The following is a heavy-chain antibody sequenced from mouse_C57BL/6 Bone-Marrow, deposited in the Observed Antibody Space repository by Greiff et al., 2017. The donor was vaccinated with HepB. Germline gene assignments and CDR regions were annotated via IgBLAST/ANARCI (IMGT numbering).Heavy chain of an antibody. CDR3: ARRSYYYGSSSYAMDY. J-gene: IGHJ4*01. CDR1: GYTFTGYW. CDR2: ILPGSGST. Sequence: VQGVESGAELMKPGASVKLSCKATGYTFTGYWIEWVKQRPGHGLEWIGEILPGSGSTNYNEKFKGKATFTADTSSNTAYMQLSSLTTEDSAIYYCARRSYYYGSSSYAMDYWGQGTSVTVSS. V-gene: IGHV1-9*01. D-gene: IGHD1-1*01.